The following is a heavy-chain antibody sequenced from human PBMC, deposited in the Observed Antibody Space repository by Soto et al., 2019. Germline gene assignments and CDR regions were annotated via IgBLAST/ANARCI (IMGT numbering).Heavy chain of an antibody. Sequence: PSETLSLTCTVSGGSISSYYWSWIRQPPGKGLEWIGYIYYSGSTNYNPSLKSRVTISVDTSKNQSSLKLSSVTAADTAVYYCASMSEYQLIDYWGQRTLVTVSS. CDR2: IYYSGST. CDR1: GGSISSYY. V-gene: IGHV4-59*01. D-gene: IGHD2-2*01. CDR3: ASMSEYQLIDY. J-gene: IGHJ4*02.